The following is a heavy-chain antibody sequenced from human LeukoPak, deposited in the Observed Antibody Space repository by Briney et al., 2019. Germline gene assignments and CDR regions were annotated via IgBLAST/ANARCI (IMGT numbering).Heavy chain of an antibody. J-gene: IGHJ4*02. CDR2: IYYSGST. Sequence: SETLSLTCTVSGGSISSYYWSWIRQPPGKGLEWIGHIYYSGSTNYNPSLKSRVTISVDTSKNQFSLKLSSVTAADTAVYYCARADSSGYYVGYWGRGTLVTVSS. D-gene: IGHD3-22*01. V-gene: IGHV4-59*01. CDR1: GGSISSYY. CDR3: ARADSSGYYVGY.